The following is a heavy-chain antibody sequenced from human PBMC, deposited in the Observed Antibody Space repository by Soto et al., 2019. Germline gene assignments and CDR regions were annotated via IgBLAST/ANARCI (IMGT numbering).Heavy chain of an antibody. D-gene: IGHD2-15*01. Sequence: SETLSLTCAVYGGSFSGYYWSWIRQPPGKELEWIGEINHSGSTNYNPSLKSRVTISVDTSKNQFSLKLSSVTAADTAVYYCARQHYCSGGSCYSGMGYYFDYWGQGTLVTVSS. CDR3: ARQHYCSGGSCYSGMGYYFDY. CDR1: GGSFSGYY. V-gene: IGHV4-34*01. J-gene: IGHJ4*02. CDR2: INHSGST.